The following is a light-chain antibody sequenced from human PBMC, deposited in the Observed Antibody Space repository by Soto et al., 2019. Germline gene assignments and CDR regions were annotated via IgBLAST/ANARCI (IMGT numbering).Light chain of an antibody. CDR1: SSNIGAGYD. J-gene: IGLJ2*01. Sequence: QSVLTQPPSVSGAPGQRVTISCTGSSSNIGAGYDVHWYQQLPGRAPKLLIYGNTNRPSGVPDRFSGSKSGTSASLAITGVQAEDEADYYCLSFDSSLSVVFGGGTQVTVL. V-gene: IGLV1-40*01. CDR3: LSFDSSLSVV. CDR2: GNT.